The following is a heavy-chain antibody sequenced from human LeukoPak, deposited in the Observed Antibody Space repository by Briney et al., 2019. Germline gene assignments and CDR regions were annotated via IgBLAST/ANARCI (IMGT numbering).Heavy chain of an antibody. D-gene: IGHD1-14*01. CDR3: ARHEWGITNAFDI. CDR2: IYYSGTT. V-gene: IGHV4-39*01. Sequence: PSETLSLTCTVSGGSISSSSYYWGWIRQPPGKGLEWIGSIYYSGTTYYNPSLKSRVTISVDTSKKQFSLKLRSVTAADTADYCARHEWGITNAFDIWGQGTMVTVSS. J-gene: IGHJ3*02. CDR1: GGSISSSSYY.